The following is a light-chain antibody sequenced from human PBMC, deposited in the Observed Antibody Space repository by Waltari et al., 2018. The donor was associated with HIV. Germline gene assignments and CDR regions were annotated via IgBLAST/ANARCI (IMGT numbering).Light chain of an antibody. CDR3: AAWDDSLKGWV. CDR1: SSNIGTKT. Sequence: VLTQPHSVSQSPGKRVTISCSGSSSNIGTKTVSWYRQLPGTAPKLLIHTNNQRPSGVPDRFSGSKSGASASLAISGLQSEDEADYYCAAWDDSLKGWVFGGGTTLAVL. J-gene: IGLJ3*02. CDR2: TNN. V-gene: IGLV1-44*01.